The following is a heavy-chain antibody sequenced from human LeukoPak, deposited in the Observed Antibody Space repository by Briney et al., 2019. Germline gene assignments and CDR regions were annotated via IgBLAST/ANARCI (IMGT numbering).Heavy chain of an antibody. CDR2: IYPGDSDT. V-gene: IGHV5-51*01. D-gene: IGHD2-8*01. J-gene: IGHJ6*02. Sequence: GESLKISCRGSGYSFTNHWIGWVRQMPGKGLEWMGIIYPGDSDTRYSPSFQGQVTISADKSISTAYLQWSSLKASDTAMYYCARTTNLGLLGFHYGMGVWGPGTTVTVSS. CDR1: GYSFTNHW. CDR3: ARTTNLGLLGFHYGMGV.